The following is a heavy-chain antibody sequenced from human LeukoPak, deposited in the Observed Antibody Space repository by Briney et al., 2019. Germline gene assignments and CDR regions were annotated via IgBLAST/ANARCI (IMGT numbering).Heavy chain of an antibody. V-gene: IGHV3-7*03. CDR1: GFTFSSYW. J-gene: IGHJ4*02. D-gene: IGHD6-13*01. Sequence: GGSLRLSCAASGFTFSSYWMSWVRQAPGKGLEWVANIKQDGSEEYYVDSVKGRFTISRDNSKNTLYLQMNNLRAEDTAMYYCARHGTRIAAAPIGYWGQGTLVTVSS. CDR2: IKQDGSEE. CDR3: ARHGTRIAAAPIGY.